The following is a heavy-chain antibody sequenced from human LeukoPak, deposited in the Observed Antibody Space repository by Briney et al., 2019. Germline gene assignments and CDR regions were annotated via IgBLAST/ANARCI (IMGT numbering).Heavy chain of an antibody. CDR2: VSPYNANT. CDR1: GYTFTSYD. J-gene: IGHJ4*02. V-gene: IGHV1-18*01. Sequence: ASVKVSCKASGYTFTSYDISWVRQAPGQGLEWMGWVSPYNANTNYAQNLQGRVTMTTDTSTSTAYMELRSLRSDDTALYYCARLMDNNYAGSAFDYWGQGTLVTVSS. CDR3: ARLMDNNYAGSAFDY. D-gene: IGHD2-15*01.